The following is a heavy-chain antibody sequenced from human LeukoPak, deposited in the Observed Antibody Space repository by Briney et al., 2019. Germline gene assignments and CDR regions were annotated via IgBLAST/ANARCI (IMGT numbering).Heavy chain of an antibody. Sequence: GGSLRLSCAASGFTFSSYGMHWVRQAPGKGLEWVAVISYDGSNKYYADSVKGRFTISRDNSKNTLYLQMNSLRAEDTAVYYCAKDLSYSSSWYDRDYWGQGTLVTVSS. V-gene: IGHV3-30*18. CDR1: GFTFSSYG. D-gene: IGHD6-13*01. CDR2: ISYDGSNK. J-gene: IGHJ4*02. CDR3: AKDLSYSSSWYDRDY.